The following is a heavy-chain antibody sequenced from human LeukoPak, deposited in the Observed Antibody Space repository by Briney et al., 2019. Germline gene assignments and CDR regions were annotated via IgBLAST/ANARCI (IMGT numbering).Heavy chain of an antibody. CDR3: VIDSSIWYNYFDP. J-gene: IGHJ5*02. Sequence: ASVKVSCKASGYTFTSYDIHWVRQATGQGLEWMGWMNPNSGNAGYAQKFQGRVTMTRNTSISTAYMELSSLRSEDTAVYYCVIDSSIWYNYFDPWGQGTLVTVSS. D-gene: IGHD6-13*01. CDR2: MNPNSGNA. V-gene: IGHV1-8*01. CDR1: GYTFTSYD.